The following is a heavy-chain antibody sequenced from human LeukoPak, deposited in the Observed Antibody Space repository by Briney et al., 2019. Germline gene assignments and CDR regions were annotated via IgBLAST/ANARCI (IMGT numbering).Heavy chain of an antibody. D-gene: IGHD3-10*01. CDR1: GGSISSGSYY. V-gene: IGHV4-61*02. J-gene: IGHJ5*02. CDR3: AREKFSGRYYGSDVNWFDP. Sequence: SETLSLTCTVSGGSISSGSYYWSWIRQPAGKGLEWIGRIYTSGSTNYNPSLKSRVTISVDTSKNQFSLKLSSVTAADTAVYYCAREKFSGRYYGSDVNWFDPWGQGTLVTVSS. CDR2: IYTSGST.